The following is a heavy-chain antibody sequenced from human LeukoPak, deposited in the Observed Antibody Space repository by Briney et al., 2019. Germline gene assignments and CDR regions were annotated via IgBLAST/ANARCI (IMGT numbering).Heavy chain of an antibody. CDR2: ISAYNGNT. Sequence: ASVKVSCKASGYTFTSYYMHWVRQAPGQGLEWMGWISAYNGNTNYAQKLQGRVTMTTDTSTSTAYMELRSLRSDDTAVYYCARDYLYYFDYWGQGTLVTVSS. J-gene: IGHJ4*02. V-gene: IGHV1-18*04. CDR1: GYTFTSYY. CDR3: ARDYLYYFDY.